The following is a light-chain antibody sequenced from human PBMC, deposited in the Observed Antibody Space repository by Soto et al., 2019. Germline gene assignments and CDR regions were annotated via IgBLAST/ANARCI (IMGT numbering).Light chain of an antibody. V-gene: IGKV3-15*01. CDR3: QQYHDWPPIT. J-gene: IGKJ3*01. Sequence: EIVMTQSPATLFVSPGERATLSCRASQTVSDDLAWYQQTPGQAPRLLIYGASTRATDIPARFSGGGSGTEFTLTISSLQSEDSAIYYWQQYHDWPPITFGPGTKVNI. CDR1: QTVSDD. CDR2: GAS.